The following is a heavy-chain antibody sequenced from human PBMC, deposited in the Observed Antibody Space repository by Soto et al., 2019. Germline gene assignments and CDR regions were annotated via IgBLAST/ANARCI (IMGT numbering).Heavy chain of an antibody. CDR2: IWYDGSNK. D-gene: IGHD2-2*01. CDR1: GFTFSSYG. Sequence: GSLRLSCAASGFTFSSYGMHWVRQAPGKGLEWVAVIWYDGSNKYYADSVKGRFTISRDNSKNTLYLQMNSLRAEDTAVYYCARDEPYCSSTSCYHYYYGMDVWGQGTTVTVS. J-gene: IGHJ6*02. V-gene: IGHV3-33*01. CDR3: ARDEPYCSSTSCYHYYYGMDV.